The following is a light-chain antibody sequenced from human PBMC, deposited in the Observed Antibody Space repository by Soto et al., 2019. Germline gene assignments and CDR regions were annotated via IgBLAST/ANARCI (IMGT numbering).Light chain of an antibody. CDR1: QDIDNY. CDR3: QLYGKLPPYT. J-gene: IGKJ2*01. Sequence: DIQMTQSPSSLSASVGDRVTITCQASQDIDNYLNWYQQKPGQAPKLLIYDASNLETGVPSRFSGRGSGTDFTFTISSLQPEDVATYYCQLYGKLPPYTFGQGTKLVLK. CDR2: DAS. V-gene: IGKV1-33*01.